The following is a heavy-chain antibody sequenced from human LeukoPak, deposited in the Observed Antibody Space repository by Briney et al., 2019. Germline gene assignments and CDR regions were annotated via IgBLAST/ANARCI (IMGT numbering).Heavy chain of an antibody. J-gene: IGHJ6*03. CDR2: ISAYNGNT. V-gene: IGHV1-18*01. CDR3: ARVGATSWYYYYYYMDV. D-gene: IGHD1-26*01. Sequence: GASLKVSCKASGYTFTSYGISWVRQAPRQGLEWMGWISAYNGNTNYAQKLQGRVTMTTDTSTSTAYMELRSLRSDDTAVYYCARVGATSWYYYYYYMDVWGKGTTVTVSS. CDR1: GYTFTSYG.